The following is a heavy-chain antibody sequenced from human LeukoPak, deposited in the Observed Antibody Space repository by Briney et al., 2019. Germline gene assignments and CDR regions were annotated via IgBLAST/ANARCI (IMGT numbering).Heavy chain of an antibody. V-gene: IGHV1-58*01. J-gene: IGHJ3*02. CDR3: AADSLYDSSGYYYWSVDVDAFDI. CDR2: IVVGSGNT. CDR1: GFTFTSSA. Sequence: ASVKVSCKASGFTFTSSAVQWVRRARGQRLEWIGWIVVGSGNTNYAQKFQERVTITRDMSTSTAYMELSSLRSEDTAVYYCAADSLYDSSGYYYWSVDVDAFDIWGQGTMVTVSS. D-gene: IGHD3-22*01.